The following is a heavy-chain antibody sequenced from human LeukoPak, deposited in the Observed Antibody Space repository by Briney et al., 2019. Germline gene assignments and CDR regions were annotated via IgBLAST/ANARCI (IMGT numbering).Heavy chain of an antibody. Sequence: PGGSLRLSCAASGFTFSSYAMNWVRQAPGKGLEWVSSISSSSSYMYYTDSVKGRFTISRDNAKNSLYLQMNSLRAEDTAVYYCARDHHDSLDYWGQGTLVTVSS. J-gene: IGHJ4*02. CDR2: ISSSSSYM. CDR3: ARDHHDSLDY. D-gene: IGHD3-22*01. CDR1: GFTFSSYA. V-gene: IGHV3-21*01.